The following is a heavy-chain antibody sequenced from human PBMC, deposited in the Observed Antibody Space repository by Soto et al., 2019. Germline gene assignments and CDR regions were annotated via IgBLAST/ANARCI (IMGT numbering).Heavy chain of an antibody. J-gene: IGHJ5*02. CDR1: GFSLSAYGVR. CDR2: IHWNDDK. D-gene: IGHD3-22*01. V-gene: IGHV2-5*01. CDR3: AHTKDSSSFLTS. Sequence: GSGPTLVNPTQTLTLTCSFSGFSLSAYGVRVIWFRQPPGETLEWLALIHWNDDKRYSPYLKSRLTITKDTSKNQVVLTLTNLDPFDTGTYFCAHTKDSSSFLTSWGQGILVTVSS.